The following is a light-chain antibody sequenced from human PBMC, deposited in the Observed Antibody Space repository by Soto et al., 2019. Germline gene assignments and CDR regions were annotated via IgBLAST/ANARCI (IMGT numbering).Light chain of an antibody. CDR2: GAS. CDR1: QSFRGL. Sequence: EVVLTQSPVTLSLSPGERATLSCRASQSFRGLLAWYQQKPGQAPRLLIYGASTRATGIPDRFSGSGSGTDFTLTISSLQSEDFAVYHCQQYNNWPRTFGQGTKVDIK. CDR3: QQYNNWPRT. V-gene: IGKV3-15*01. J-gene: IGKJ1*01.